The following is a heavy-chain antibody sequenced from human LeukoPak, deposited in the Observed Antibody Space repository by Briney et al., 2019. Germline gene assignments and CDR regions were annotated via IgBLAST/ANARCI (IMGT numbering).Heavy chain of an antibody. CDR1: GGTFSSYT. CDR2: IIPILGIA. V-gene: IGHV1-69*02. CDR3: ARVGEADADCGGGSYYSVGTLRYYYYYGMDV. Sequence: ASVKVSCKASGGTFSSYTISWVRQAPGQGLEWMGRIIPILGIANYAQKFQGRVTITADKSTSTAYMELSSLRSEDTAVYYCARVGEADADCGGGSYYSVGTLRYYYYYGMDVWGQGTTVTVSS. J-gene: IGHJ6*02. D-gene: IGHD2-15*01.